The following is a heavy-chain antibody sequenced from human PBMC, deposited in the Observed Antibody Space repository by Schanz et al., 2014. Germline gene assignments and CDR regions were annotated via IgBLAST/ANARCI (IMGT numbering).Heavy chain of an antibody. CDR2: TNGDGTNA. V-gene: IGHV3-74*02. J-gene: IGHJ3*02. CDR3: TRSYYDFSWGSYRFRAVDI. D-gene: IGHD3-16*02. CDR1: GFIFSSYA. Sequence: VQLVESGGGVVQPGRSLRLSCAASGFIFSSYAMHWVRQVPGKGLEWVSCTNGDGTNAKYADSVKGRFTISRDNAKKTLSLQMISLRAEDTAIYFCTRSYYDFSWGSYRFRAVDIWGQGTTVIVSS.